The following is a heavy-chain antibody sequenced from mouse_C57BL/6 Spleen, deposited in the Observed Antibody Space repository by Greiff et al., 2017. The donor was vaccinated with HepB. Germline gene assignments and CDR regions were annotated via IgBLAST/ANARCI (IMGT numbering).Heavy chain of an antibody. V-gene: IGHV1-7*01. CDR2: INPSSGNT. Sequence: QVHVKQSGAELVKPGASVKLSCKASGYTFTSYWMHWVKQRPGQGLEWIGYINPSSGNTKYNQKFKDKATLTADKSSSTAYMQLSSLTYEDSAVYYCTKVYYGSSDAMDDWGQGTSVTVSS. CDR1: GYTFTSYW. J-gene: IGHJ4*01. CDR3: TKVYYGSSDAMDD. D-gene: IGHD1-1*01.